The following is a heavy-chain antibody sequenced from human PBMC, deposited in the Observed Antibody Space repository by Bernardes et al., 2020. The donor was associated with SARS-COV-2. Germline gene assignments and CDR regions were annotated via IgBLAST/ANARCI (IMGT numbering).Heavy chain of an antibody. CDR3: ARAADRSPYFIDF. V-gene: IGHV3-11*06. Sequence: GGSLRLSCAASGFTFSDYYMNWIRQAPGKGLEWVSNIDYSSGYTNYADSVKGRFAISRDNAKQSLYLQMNSLRAEDTAIYFCARAADRSPYFIDFWGQGTLVTVSS. D-gene: IGHD3-16*02. CDR2: IDYSSGYT. J-gene: IGHJ4*02. CDR1: GFTFSDYY.